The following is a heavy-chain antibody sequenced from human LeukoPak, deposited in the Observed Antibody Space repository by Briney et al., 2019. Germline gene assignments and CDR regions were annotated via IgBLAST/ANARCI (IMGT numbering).Heavy chain of an antibody. CDR2: INSDGSST. V-gene: IGHV3-74*01. J-gene: IGHJ5*02. Sequence: PGGSLRLSCAASGFTFSSYWTHWVRQAPGKGLVWVSRINSDGSSTSYADSVKGRFTISRDNAKNTLYLQMNSLRAEDTAVYYCARDAGYCSSTSCYGWFDPWGQGTLVTVSS. CDR1: GFTFSSYW. D-gene: IGHD2-2*01. CDR3: ARDAGYCSSTSCYGWFDP.